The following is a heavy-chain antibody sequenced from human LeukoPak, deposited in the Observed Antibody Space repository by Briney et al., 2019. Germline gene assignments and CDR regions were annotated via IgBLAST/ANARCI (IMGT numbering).Heavy chain of an antibody. CDR2: ISGSGDST. CDR3: AKGLYSSGWYFDY. D-gene: IGHD6-19*01. J-gene: IGHJ4*02. V-gene: IGHV3-23*01. Sequence: GGSLRLSCAASGFSFSSYAISWVRQAPGKGLEWVSGISGSGDSTYYADSVKGRFTIFRDNSKNTLYLQMNSLRAEDTAVYYCAKGLYSSGWYFDYWGQGTLVTVSS. CDR1: GFSFSSYA.